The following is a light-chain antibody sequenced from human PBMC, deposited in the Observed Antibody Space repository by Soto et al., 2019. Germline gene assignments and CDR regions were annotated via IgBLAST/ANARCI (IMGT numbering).Light chain of an antibody. CDR2: GAS. J-gene: IGKJ1*01. CDR3: QQYGSSPAT. Sequence: EIVLTQSPGTLSLSPGERATLSCRASQSVSSSYLAWYQQKPGQAPRLLIYGASSRATGIPDRFSGSGSGTDLTLTISRLEPEDFAVYYCQQYGSSPATFDQGTKVEIK. V-gene: IGKV3-20*01. CDR1: QSVSSSY.